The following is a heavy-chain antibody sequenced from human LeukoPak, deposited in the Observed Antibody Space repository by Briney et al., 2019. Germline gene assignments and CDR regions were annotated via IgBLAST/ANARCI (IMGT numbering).Heavy chain of an antibody. CDR2: IYSGDNT. D-gene: IGHD5-12*01. V-gene: IGHV3-66*01. J-gene: IGHJ4*02. Sequence: PGGSLRLSCAVSGFTVSRYYMSWVRQAPRKGLEWVSIIYSGDNTYYADSVKGRFTISRDNSKNTLFLQMNSLRAEDTAVYYRARDRGSGYDPGYFDYWGQGALVTVSS. CDR1: GFTVSRYY. CDR3: ARDRGSGYDPGYFDY.